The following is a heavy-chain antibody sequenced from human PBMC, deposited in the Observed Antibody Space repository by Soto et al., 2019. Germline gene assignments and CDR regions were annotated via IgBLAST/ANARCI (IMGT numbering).Heavy chain of an antibody. D-gene: IGHD2-2*01. V-gene: IGHV5-51*01. CDR1: GYSFTSYW. J-gene: IGHJ3*02. CDR3: AREEVVVVPAAGGFDI. Sequence: PGESLKISCKGSGYSFTSYWIGWVRQMPGKGLEWMGIIYPGDSDTRYSPSFQGQVTISADKSISTAYLQWSSLKASDTAMYYCAREEVVVVPAAGGFDIWGQGTMVTVSS. CDR2: IYPGDSDT.